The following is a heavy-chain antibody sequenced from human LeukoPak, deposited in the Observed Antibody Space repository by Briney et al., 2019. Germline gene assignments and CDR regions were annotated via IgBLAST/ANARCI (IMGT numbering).Heavy chain of an antibody. J-gene: IGHJ4*02. V-gene: IGHV2-5*01. CDR3: AHRRIPRFTVVTPFDY. CDR2: IYWIDDK. Sequence: SGPTLVKPTQTLTLTCTFSGFSLSTSGVGVGWIRQPPGKDLEWLALIYWIDDKRYSPSLKSRLTITKDTSKNQVVLTMTNMDPVDTATYYCAHRRIPRFTVVTPFDYWGQGTLVTVSS. CDR1: GFSLSTSGVG. D-gene: IGHD4-23*01.